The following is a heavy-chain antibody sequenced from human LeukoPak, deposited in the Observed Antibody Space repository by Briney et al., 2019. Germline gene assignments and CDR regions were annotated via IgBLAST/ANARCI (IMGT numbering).Heavy chain of an antibody. J-gene: IGHJ6*02. CDR3: ATYDNWVVADV. Sequence: GGSLRLSCAASEFTFSNYWMRWVRQAPGKGPECVANIEKDGTKKHYVDSVKGRFTVSRDNAKNSLYLQMNSLRVEDTAVYYCATYDNWVVADVWGQGTTVSVSS. CDR1: EFTFSNYW. V-gene: IGHV3-7*01. D-gene: IGHD1-20*01. CDR2: IEKDGTKK.